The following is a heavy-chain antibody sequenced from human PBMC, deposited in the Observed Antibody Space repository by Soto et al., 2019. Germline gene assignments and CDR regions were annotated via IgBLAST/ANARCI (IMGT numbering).Heavy chain of an antibody. CDR3: ARDREMDYFDY. J-gene: IGHJ4*02. D-gene: IGHD2-2*03. CDR2: IIPDSGGT. CDR1: GYTFTGYY. V-gene: IGHV1-2*02. Sequence: ASVKVSCKASGYTFTGYYMHWVRQAPGQGLEWMGWIIPDSGGTHYAQKFQGRVTMTRGTSISTAYLELTRLRSDDTAVYYCARDREMDYFDYWGQGTLVTVSS.